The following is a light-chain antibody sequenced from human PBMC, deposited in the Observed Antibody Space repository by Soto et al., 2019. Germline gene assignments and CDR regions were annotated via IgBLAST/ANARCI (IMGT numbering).Light chain of an antibody. CDR1: QNIGNF. J-gene: IGKJ5*01. V-gene: IGKV1-39*01. Sequence: DIPMTQSPSSLSASVGDRVTITCRASQNIGNFLNWYQQKPGEAPKVLICGASSLQSGVPSRFSGSGSGTDFTLTISSLQPEDFATYYCQQSYGAPITFGQGTRLEIK. CDR2: GAS. CDR3: QQSYGAPIT.